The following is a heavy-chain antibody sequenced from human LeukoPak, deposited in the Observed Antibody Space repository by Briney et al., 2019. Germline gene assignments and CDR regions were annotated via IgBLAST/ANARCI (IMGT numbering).Heavy chain of an antibody. CDR1: GGTFSSYA. CDR2: IIPIFGTA. D-gene: IGHD3-10*01. J-gene: IGHJ6*03. V-gene: IGHV1-69*06. CDR3: ARGPMVRGLYYMDV. Sequence: ASVKVSCTASGGTFSSYAISWVRQAPGQGLEWMGGIIPIFGTANYAQKFQGRVTITADKSTSTAYMELSSLRSEDTAVYYCARGPMVRGLYYMDVWGKGTTVTISS.